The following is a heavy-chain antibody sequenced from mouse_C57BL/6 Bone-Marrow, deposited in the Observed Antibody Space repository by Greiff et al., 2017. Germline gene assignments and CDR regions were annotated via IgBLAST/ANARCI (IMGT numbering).Heavy chain of an antibody. D-gene: IGHD1-1*01. CDR3: ARPLRTWFAY. V-gene: IGHV1-72*01. J-gene: IGHJ3*01. CDR1: GYTFTSYW. CDR2: IDPNSGGT. Sequence: VQLQQPGAELVKPGASVKLSCKASGYTFTSYWMHWVKQRPGRGLKWLGRIDPNSGGTKYNEQFKSKATLTVGKPSSTAYMQLSSLTSEDSGVYYCARPLRTWFAYGGQGSLVTVSA.